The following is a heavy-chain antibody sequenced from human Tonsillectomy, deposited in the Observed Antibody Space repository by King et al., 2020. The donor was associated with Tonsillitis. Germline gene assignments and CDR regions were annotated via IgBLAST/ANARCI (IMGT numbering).Heavy chain of an antibody. D-gene: IGHD3-16*02. Sequence: LQLQESGSGLVKPSQTLSLTCAVSGGSISSGGYSWSWIRQTPGKGLEWIGYIYHGGSTYYNPSLKSRVTISVERSKNQFSLKLSSVTAADTAVYYCAASYRTKIDSGPFDYWGQGTLVTVSS. J-gene: IGHJ4*02. CDR3: AASYRTKIDSGPFDY. V-gene: IGHV4-30-2*01. CDR1: GGSISSGGYS. CDR2: IYHGGST.